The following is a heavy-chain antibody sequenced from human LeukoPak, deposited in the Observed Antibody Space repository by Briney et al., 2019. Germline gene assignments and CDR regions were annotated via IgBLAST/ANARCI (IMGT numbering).Heavy chain of an antibody. J-gene: IGHJ3*02. Sequence: GGSLTLSCPASGFTFSSYCMNWVRQAPGKGLEWVASISSSSSYIYYAASVKGRFTIPRDNAKNSLYLQMNSLRADDTAVYYCARDFDSFDIGGQGTIVTVSS. CDR1: GFTFSSYC. CDR2: ISSSSSYI. V-gene: IGHV3-21*01. CDR3: ARDFDSFDI.